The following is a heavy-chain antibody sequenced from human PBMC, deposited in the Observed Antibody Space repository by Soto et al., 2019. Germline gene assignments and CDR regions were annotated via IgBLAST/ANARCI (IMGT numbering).Heavy chain of an antibody. J-gene: IGHJ4*02. D-gene: IGHD1-26*01. Sequence: SETLSLSCTVDSISTYYWNWIRQPPGKGLEWIGYIYYMGRTNYNSSLKSRVTISIDTSKNQFSLKLSSVTAADTAIYFCARDPVGITHFDYWGQGVPVTVSS. CDR2: IYYMGRT. CDR1: SISTYY. V-gene: IGHV4-59*01. CDR3: ARDPVGITHFDY.